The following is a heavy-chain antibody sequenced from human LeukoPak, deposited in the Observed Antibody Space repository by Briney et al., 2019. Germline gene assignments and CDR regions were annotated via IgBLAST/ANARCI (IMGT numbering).Heavy chain of an antibody. Sequence: SETLSLTGTGSGGSISSSSYYWDWIGQPPGKVLEWIGSIYYSGSTYYNPSLKSRVTISVDTSKNQFSLKLSSVTAADTAVYYCARHPSSYYYDSSDRRGRDAFDIWGQGTMVTVSS. CDR2: IYYSGST. CDR3: ARHPSSYYYDSSDRRGRDAFDI. J-gene: IGHJ3*02. V-gene: IGHV4-39*01. D-gene: IGHD3-22*01. CDR1: GGSISSSSYY.